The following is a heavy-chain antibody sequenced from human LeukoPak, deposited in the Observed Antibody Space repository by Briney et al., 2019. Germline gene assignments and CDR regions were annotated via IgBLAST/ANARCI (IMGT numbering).Heavy chain of an antibody. Sequence: SETLSLTCTVSGYSMSSGYYWGWIRQPPGKGLEWIGSIFHSGKTYYNPSLKSRVTISVDASKNQFSLKLSSVTAADTAVYYCARGSGSYYWGQGTLVTVSS. CDR1: GYSMSSGYY. CDR3: ARGSGSYY. CDR2: IFHSGKT. J-gene: IGHJ4*02. V-gene: IGHV4-38-2*02. D-gene: IGHD3-10*01.